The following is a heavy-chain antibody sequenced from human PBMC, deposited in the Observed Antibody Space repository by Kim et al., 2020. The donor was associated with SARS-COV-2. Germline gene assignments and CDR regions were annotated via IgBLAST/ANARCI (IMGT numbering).Heavy chain of an antibody. D-gene: IGHD3-22*01. CDR3: ARVEERWYYDSSGYDY. V-gene: IGHV3-33*08. J-gene: IGHJ4*02. CDR1: GFTFSSYG. Sequence: GGSLRLSCAASGFTFSSYGMHWVRQAPGKGLEWVAVIWYDGSNKYYADSVKGRFTISRDNSKNTLYLQMNSLRAEDTAVYYCARVEERWYYDSSGYDYWGQGTLVTVSS. CDR2: IWYDGSNK.